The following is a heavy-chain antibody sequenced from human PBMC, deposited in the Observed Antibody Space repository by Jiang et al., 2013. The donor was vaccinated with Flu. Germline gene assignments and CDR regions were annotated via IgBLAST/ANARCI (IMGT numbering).Heavy chain of an antibody. CDR3: ARDRSMAAKIGGYYYYYYGMDV. J-gene: IGHJ6*02. D-gene: IGHD5-24*01. CDR2: TYYRSKWYN. Sequence: SQTLSLTCAISGDSVSSNSAAWNWIRQSPSRGLEWLGRTYYRSKWYNDYAVSVKSRITINPDTSKNQFSLQLNSVTPEDTAVYYCARDRSMAAKIGGYYYYYYGMDVWGQGTTVTVSS. CDR1: GDSVSSNSAA. V-gene: IGHV6-1*01.